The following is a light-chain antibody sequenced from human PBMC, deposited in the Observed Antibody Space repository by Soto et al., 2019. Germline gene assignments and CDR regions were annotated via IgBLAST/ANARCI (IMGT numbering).Light chain of an antibody. V-gene: IGKV1-5*01. J-gene: IGKJ1*01. CDR3: QQYNTYSWT. CDR1: QSISTW. CDR2: DAS. Sequence: DIQMTQSPSTLSASVGDRVTITCRASQSISTWLVWYQQKPGKAPKVLIYDASTLESGVPSRFSDTGSGTEFTLSISSLQPDDFATYYCQQYNTYSWTFGQGTKVEVK.